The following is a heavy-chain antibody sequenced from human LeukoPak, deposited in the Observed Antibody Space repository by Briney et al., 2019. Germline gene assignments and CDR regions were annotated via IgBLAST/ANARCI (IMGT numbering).Heavy chain of an antibody. CDR1: GGSISSSSYY. V-gene: IGHV4-39*01. J-gene: IGHJ4*02. D-gene: IGHD6-13*01. CDR2: IYYSGST. CDR3: ASARAAAGQYYFDY. Sequence: PSETLSLTCTVSGGSISSSSYYWGWTRQPPGKGLEWIGSIYYSGSTYYTPSLKSRVTISVDTSKNQFSLKLSSVTAADTAVYYCASARAAAGQYYFDYWGQGALVTVSS.